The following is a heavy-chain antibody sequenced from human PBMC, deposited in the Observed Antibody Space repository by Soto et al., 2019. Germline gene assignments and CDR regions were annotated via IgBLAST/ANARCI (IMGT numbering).Heavy chain of an antibody. J-gene: IGHJ4*02. CDR3: ARDKGSSSWHSFDY. CDR2: ITDSSSTI. Sequence: GGPLRLCYTAAGFTFSSYNMNCIRKAQGRGLEWVSYITDSSSTIQYADSVKGRFTTSRDNGKNSLYLQMNSLRAEDTAVYYCARDKGSSSWHSFDYWGQGTLVTVSS. V-gene: IGHV3-48*01. D-gene: IGHD2-2*01. CDR1: GFTFSSYN.